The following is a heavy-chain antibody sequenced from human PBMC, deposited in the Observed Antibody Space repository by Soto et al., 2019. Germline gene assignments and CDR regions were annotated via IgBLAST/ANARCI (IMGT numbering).Heavy chain of an antibody. Sequence: DVQVLESGGDLVQPGGSLRLSCAASGFTFSSYAMSWVRQAPGKGLEWVSSVSAGGDMTYYSDSVKGRFTISRDNSNNALFLQMNSLRIEDTGLYYCARGDRGGSGSPASYYHSGLDVWGKGTTVTVS. CDR2: VSAGGDMT. CDR3: ARGDRGGSGSPASYYHSGLDV. J-gene: IGHJ6*04. D-gene: IGHD3-10*01. CDR1: GFTFSSYA. V-gene: IGHV3-23*01.